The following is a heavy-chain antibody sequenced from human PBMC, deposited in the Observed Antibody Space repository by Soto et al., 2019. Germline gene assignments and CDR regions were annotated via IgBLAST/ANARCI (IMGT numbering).Heavy chain of an antibody. CDR3: ARGIATGQLDP. Sequence: QVQLVQSGAEVKKPGASVKISCKASGSTFTRYTMNWVRQAPGQRLEWMGWINPDNGNTKSSQKFQDRVIITRDTFASTAYMDLSSLRSEDTAVYYCARGIATGQLDPWGQGTLVTVSS. V-gene: IGHV1-3*01. D-gene: IGHD2-15*01. CDR1: GSTFTRYT. J-gene: IGHJ5*02. CDR2: INPDNGNT.